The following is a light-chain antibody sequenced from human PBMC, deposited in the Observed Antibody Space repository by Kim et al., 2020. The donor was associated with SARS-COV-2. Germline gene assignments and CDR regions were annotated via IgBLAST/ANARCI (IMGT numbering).Light chain of an antibody. Sequence: SSELTQPPSVSVSPGQTASITCSGDKLGNKYVCWYQQKAGQSPDLVIYKDTKRPSGIPERFSGSNSGNTATLTISGTQAMDEADYYCQAWDSSTVIFGGGTQLTVL. V-gene: IGLV3-1*01. CDR2: KDT. J-gene: IGLJ2*01. CDR1: KLGNKY. CDR3: QAWDSSTVI.